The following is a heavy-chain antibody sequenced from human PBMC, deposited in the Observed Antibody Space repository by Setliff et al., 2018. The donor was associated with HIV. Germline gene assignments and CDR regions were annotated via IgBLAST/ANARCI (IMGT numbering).Heavy chain of an antibody. D-gene: IGHD3-10*01. CDR3: ARGALLAVFDFDH. CDR1: GYTFTTYS. CDR2: INVGKGDT. V-gene: IGHV1-3*01. Sequence: ASVKVSCKAFGYTFTTYSLHWVRQAPGQSLEWMGWINVGKGDTKYSQEFQGRISITTDTSASTGYMELSSLRSYDTAVYFCARGALLAVFDFDHWGHGTLVTVSS. J-gene: IGHJ4*01.